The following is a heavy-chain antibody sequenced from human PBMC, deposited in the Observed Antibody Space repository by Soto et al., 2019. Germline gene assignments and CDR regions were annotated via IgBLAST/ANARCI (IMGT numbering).Heavy chain of an antibody. CDR2: IWYDGSNK. D-gene: IGHD3-3*01. Sequence: SLRLSCAASGFTFSSYGMHWVRQAPGKGLEWVAVIWYDGSNKYYADSVKGRFTISRDNSKNTLYLQMNSLRAEDTAVYYCARSQLVTIFGVVTSYGMDVWGQGTTVTVSS. CDR1: GFTFSSYG. V-gene: IGHV3-33*01. CDR3: ARSQLVTIFGVVTSYGMDV. J-gene: IGHJ6*02.